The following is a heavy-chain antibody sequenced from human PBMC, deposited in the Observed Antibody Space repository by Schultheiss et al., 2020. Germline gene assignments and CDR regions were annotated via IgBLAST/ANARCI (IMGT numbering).Heavy chain of an antibody. J-gene: IGHJ3*02. CDR3: TRDQGTAGRLGAFDI. D-gene: IGHD6-6*01. Sequence: SETLSLTCTISGDSVSSNRAAWSWIRQSPSRGLEWLGSTYYRSKWYTAYTVSVKGRITINPDTSKNQFSLHLNSVTPEDTAIYYCTRDQGTAGRLGAFDIWGLGTMVTVSS. CDR2: TYYRSKWYT. CDR1: GDSVSSNRAA. V-gene: IGHV6-1*01.